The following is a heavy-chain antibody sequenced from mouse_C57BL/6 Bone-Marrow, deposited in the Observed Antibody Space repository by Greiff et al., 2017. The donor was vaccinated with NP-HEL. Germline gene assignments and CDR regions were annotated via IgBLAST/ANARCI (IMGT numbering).Heavy chain of an antibody. CDR1: GFTFSDFY. CDR2: SRNKANDYTT. V-gene: IGHV7-1*01. CDR3: ARDAWYDGYYPFDY. D-gene: IGHD2-3*01. Sequence: EVKLVESGGGLVQSGRSLRLSCATSGFTFSDFYMEWVRQAPGKGLEWIAASRNKANDYTTEYSASVKGRFIVSRDTSQSILYLQMNALRAEDTAIYYCARDAWYDGYYPFDYWGQGTTLTVSS. J-gene: IGHJ2*01.